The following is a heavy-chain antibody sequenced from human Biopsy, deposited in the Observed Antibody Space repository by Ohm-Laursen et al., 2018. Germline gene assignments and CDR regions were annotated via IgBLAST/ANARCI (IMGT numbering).Heavy chain of an antibody. CDR3: ARDGYDVLTDYLKIDQ. Sequence: ASVNVSCKASGYTFIDYYFNWVRQAPGQGLEWMGWINPKSGGTHYLEKFRDSVTMTRDTSISTAYMEVSSLRSDDTAVYYCARDGYDVLTDYLKIDQWGQGTLVIVSP. J-gene: IGHJ4*02. V-gene: IGHV1-2*02. CDR2: INPKSGGT. D-gene: IGHD3-9*01. CDR1: GYTFIDYY.